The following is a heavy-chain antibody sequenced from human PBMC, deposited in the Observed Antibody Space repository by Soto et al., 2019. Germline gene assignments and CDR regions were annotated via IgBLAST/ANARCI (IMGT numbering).Heavy chain of an antibody. J-gene: IGHJ4*02. V-gene: IGHV4-34*01. D-gene: IGHD5-18*01. CDR1: GGSFSGYY. CDR2: INHSGST. CDR3: ARGGRTRIQLWFPLFDY. Sequence: PSETLSLTCAVYGGSFSGYYWSWIRQPPGKGLEWIGEINHSGSTNYNPSLKSRVTISVDTSKNQFSLKLSSVTAADTAVYYCARGGRTRIQLWFPLFDYWGQGTLVTVSS.